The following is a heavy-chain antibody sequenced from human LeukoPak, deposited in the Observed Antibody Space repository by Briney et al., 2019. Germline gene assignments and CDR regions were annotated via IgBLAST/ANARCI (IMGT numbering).Heavy chain of an antibody. CDR2: IYYSGST. D-gene: IGHD2-21*01. V-gene: IGHV4-59*08. Sequence: SETLSLTCTVSGASISSYYWSWIRQPPGKGLKWIAYIYYSGSTNYNPSLKSRVTISVDTSKDQFSLKLSSVTAADTAVYYCARRPGRRGMATIFDAFDIWGQGTMVTVSS. J-gene: IGHJ3*02. CDR3: ARRPGRRGMATIFDAFDI. CDR1: GASISSYY.